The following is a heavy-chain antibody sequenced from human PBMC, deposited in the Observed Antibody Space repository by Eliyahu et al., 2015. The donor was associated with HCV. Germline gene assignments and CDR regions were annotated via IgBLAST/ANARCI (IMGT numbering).Heavy chain of an antibody. Sequence: QVQLVQSGAEVRESGASVKVSCKASGYTFTDYYXHWVRQAPGQGLEWMAWMNPYHGGTNRAQKFVGRVTMTRDTSISTAYMELSSLRSDDTPVYYCARGGHSSSSLPNSYYYLDVWGKGTTVSVSS. V-gene: IGHV1-2*02. J-gene: IGHJ6*03. CDR2: MNPYHGGT. CDR1: GYTFTDYY. D-gene: IGHD6-6*01. CDR3: ARGGHSSSSLPNSYYYLDV.